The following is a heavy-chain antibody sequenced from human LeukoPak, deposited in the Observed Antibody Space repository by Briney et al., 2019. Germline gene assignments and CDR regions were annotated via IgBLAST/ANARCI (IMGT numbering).Heavy chain of an antibody. CDR2: GHYSGST. J-gene: IGHJ3*02. D-gene: IGHD3-10*01. Sequence: SETLSLTCTVSGDSISSHYWNWIRQPPGKGLEWIGYGHYSGSTNYNPSLKSRVTFSVDTSKNQFSLKLNSVTAADTAVYYCARWGETSALRVHAFDIWGQGTKVTVTS. CDR1: GDSISSHY. CDR3: ARWGETSALRVHAFDI. V-gene: IGHV4-59*11.